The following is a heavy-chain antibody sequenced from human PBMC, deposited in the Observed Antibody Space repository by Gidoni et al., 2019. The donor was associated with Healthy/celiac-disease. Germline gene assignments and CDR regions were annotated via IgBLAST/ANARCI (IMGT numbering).Heavy chain of an antibody. D-gene: IGHD6-13*01. CDR1: GFTFSSYS. J-gene: IGHJ6*02. V-gene: IGHV3-21*01. CDR3: ARDQGRQQLVLGYYYYGMDV. Sequence: EVQLVESGGGLVKPGRSLRLCCAASGFTFSSYSMNWVRQAPGKGLEWVSSISSSSSYIYYADSVKGRFTISRDNAKNSLYLQMNSLRAEDTAVYYCARDQGRQQLVLGYYYYGMDVWGQGTTVTVSS. CDR2: ISSSSSYI.